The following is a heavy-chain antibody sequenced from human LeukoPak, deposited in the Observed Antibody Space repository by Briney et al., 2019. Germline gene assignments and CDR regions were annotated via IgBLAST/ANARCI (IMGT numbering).Heavy chain of an antibody. Sequence: SEALSLTCTVSGGSISSSGYYWGWIRQPPGKGLEWIASIYYSGSTYYNPSLKSRVTISVDTSKSRLSLKLSSLTAADTAVYYCARHEYSGSNYGLSWFDPWGQGTLVTVSS. V-gene: IGHV4-39*01. CDR1: GGSISSSGYY. D-gene: IGHD1-26*01. CDR3: ARHEYSGSNYGLSWFDP. J-gene: IGHJ5*02. CDR2: IYYSGST.